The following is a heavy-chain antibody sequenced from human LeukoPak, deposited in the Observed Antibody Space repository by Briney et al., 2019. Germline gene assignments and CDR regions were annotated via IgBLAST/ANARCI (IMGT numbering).Heavy chain of an antibody. CDR2: VYSGGST. CDR3: ARDLGWDNITSFHF. J-gene: IGHJ4*02. D-gene: IGHD1-26*01. V-gene: IGHV3-66*02. CDR1: GFSTYSNY. Sequence: GSLRLSCVASGFSTYSNYMSWVRQPPGEGLEWVSVVYSGGSTNHAESVRGRFIVSRDLSRNTIHLQMNDLRPEDTTVYYCARDLGWDNITSFHFWGQGVLVTVSS.